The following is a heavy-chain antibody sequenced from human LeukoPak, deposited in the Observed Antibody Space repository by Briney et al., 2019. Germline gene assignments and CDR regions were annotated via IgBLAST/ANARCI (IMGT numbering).Heavy chain of an antibody. CDR3: ARAYSRVYRRGDYFDY. V-gene: IGHV4-34*01. CDR1: GGSFSGYY. Sequence: SETLSLTCAVYGGSFSGYYWSWIRQPPGKGLEWIGEINHSGSTNYNPSLKSRVTISVDTSKNQFSLKLSSVAAADTAVYYCARAYSRVYRRGDYFDYWGQGTLVTVSS. CDR2: INHSGST. J-gene: IGHJ4*02. D-gene: IGHD6-13*01.